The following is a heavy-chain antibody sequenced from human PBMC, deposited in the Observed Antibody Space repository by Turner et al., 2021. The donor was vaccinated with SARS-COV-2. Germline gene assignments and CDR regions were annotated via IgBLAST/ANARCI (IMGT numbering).Heavy chain of an antibody. CDR3: ARDVGYCSSTSCYTGSHFDY. CDR2: INAGNGKT. D-gene: IGHD2-2*02. J-gene: IGHJ4*02. CDR1: GYTFTGYA. V-gene: IGHV1-3*01. Sequence: QVQLVQSGAEVKKPGASVKVSCKASGYTFTGYAMHWVRQAPGQRLEWMGWINAGNGKTKYSQKFQGRVTITRDTSASTAYMELSSLRSEDTAVYYCARDVGYCSSTSCYTGSHFDYWGQGTLVTVSS.